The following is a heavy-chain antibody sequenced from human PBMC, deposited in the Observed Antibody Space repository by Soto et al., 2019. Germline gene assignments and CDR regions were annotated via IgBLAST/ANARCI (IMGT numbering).Heavy chain of an antibody. V-gene: IGHV3-49*03. Sequence: PVGSLRLSCTASGFTFGDYAMSWFRPAPGKGLEGVVFIRSKAYGGTTEYAASVKVRFTMSRGDSKSIACLQMNSLKTEDTAVYYCTRDLGCSSTSCPKLSHYYYYGMDVWGQGTTVTVSS. D-gene: IGHD2-2*01. J-gene: IGHJ6*02. CDR1: GFTFGDYA. CDR3: TRDLGCSSTSCPKLSHYYYYGMDV. CDR2: IRSKAYGGTT.